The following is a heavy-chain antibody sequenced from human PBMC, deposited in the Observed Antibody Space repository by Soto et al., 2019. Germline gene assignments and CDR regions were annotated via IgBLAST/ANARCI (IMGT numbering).Heavy chain of an antibody. J-gene: IGHJ6*01. CDR1: AGSISTYY. V-gene: IGHV4-59*08. CDR2: IYYSGST. Sequence: SETLSLTCTVSAGSISTYYWSWIRQPPGKGLEWIGYIYYSGSTNYNPSLKSRVTISVGTSKNQFSLKLTSVTAADTAVYYCARFNFCNSGPSGYYHYGRDVWARGPSVPVSS. D-gene: IGHD2-2*01. CDR3: ARFNFCNSGPSGYYHYGRDV.